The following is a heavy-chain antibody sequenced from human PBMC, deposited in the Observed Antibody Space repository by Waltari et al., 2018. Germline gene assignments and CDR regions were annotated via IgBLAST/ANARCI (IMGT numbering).Heavy chain of an antibody. CDR3: AKDSQYSSSWYDY. D-gene: IGHD6-13*01. J-gene: IGHJ4*02. CDR2: IWYDGSNK. V-gene: IGHV3-30*18. CDR1: GFTFSSYG. Sequence: QVQLVESGGGVVQPGRSLRLSCAASGFTFSSYGMHWVRQAPGKGLEWVAVIWYDGSNKYYADSVKGRFTISRDNSKNTLYLQMNSLRAEDTAVYYCAKDSQYSSSWYDYWGQGTLVTVSS.